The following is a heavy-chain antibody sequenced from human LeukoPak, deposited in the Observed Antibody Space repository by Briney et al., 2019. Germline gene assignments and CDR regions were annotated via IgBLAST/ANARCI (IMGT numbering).Heavy chain of an antibody. D-gene: IGHD3-9*01. CDR3: LLTGYTRDPIPYYMDV. V-gene: IGHV3-30*03. J-gene: IGHJ6*03. Sequence: GGSLRLSCAASGFTFSRYGMHWVRQAPGKGLEWVAVISYDGSNKYYADSVKGRFTISRDNSKNTLYLQMNSLRAEDTAVYYCLLTGYTRDPIPYYMDVWGKGTTVTVSS. CDR2: ISYDGSNK. CDR1: GFTFSRYG.